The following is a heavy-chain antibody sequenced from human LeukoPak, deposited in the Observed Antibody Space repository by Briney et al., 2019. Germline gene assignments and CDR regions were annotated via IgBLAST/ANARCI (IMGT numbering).Heavy chain of an antibody. J-gene: IGHJ1*01. Sequence: GGPLRLSCAAAGFTFSNYWMHWVRQAPGKGLAWVSRIKSDGRTNYADSVKGRFTISRDNAKNTVSLQMNSLRAEDTGVYYCARAPSEIGGYYPEYFRHWGQGTLVTVSS. CDR3: ARAPSEIGGYYPEYFRH. D-gene: IGHD3-22*01. CDR1: GFTFSNYW. V-gene: IGHV3-74*01. CDR2: IKSDGRT.